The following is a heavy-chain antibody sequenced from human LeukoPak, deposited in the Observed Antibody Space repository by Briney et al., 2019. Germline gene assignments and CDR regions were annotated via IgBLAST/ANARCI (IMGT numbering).Heavy chain of an antibody. CDR1: GGSISSYY. CDR3: ARVRLDTAMVTGGLRYYYGMDV. J-gene: IGHJ6*02. D-gene: IGHD5-18*01. V-gene: IGHV4-59*01. CDR2: IYYSGST. Sequence: SETLSLTCTVSGGSISSYYWSWIRQPPGKGLEWIGYIYYSGSTNYNPSLKSRVTISVDTSKNQFSLKLSSVTAADTAVYYCARVRLDTAMVTGGLRYYYGMDVWGQGTTVTVSS.